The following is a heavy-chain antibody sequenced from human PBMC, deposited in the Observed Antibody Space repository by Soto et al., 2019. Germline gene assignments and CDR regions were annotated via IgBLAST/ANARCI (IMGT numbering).Heavy chain of an antibody. Sequence: SGPTLVNPTETLTLTYTVSGFSLSNAGMGVSWIRQPPGKALEWLAHILSSDEKSYRTSLETRLTVSKDTSKSQVVLTMTNMDPLDTATYYCARAVDRAISDIWFDPWGQGTQVTVSS. CDR1: GFSLSNAGMG. CDR3: ARAVDRAISDIWFDP. CDR2: ILSSDEK. D-gene: IGHD5-18*01. J-gene: IGHJ5*02. V-gene: IGHV2-26*02.